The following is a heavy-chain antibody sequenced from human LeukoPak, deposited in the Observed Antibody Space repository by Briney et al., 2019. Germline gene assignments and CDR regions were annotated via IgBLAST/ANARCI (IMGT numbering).Heavy chain of an antibody. Sequence: GGSLRLSCAASGFTFSSYEMNWVRHAPGKGLEWVSYISSSGSTIYYADSVKGRFTISRDNAKNSLYLQMNSLRVEDTAVYYCARSAGTWFDPWGQGTLVTVSS. CDR1: GFTFSSYE. CDR2: ISSSGSTI. CDR3: ARSAGTWFDP. V-gene: IGHV3-48*03. J-gene: IGHJ5*02. D-gene: IGHD1-1*01.